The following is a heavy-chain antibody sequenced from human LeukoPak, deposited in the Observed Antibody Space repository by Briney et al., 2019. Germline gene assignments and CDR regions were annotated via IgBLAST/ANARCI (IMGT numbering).Heavy chain of an antibody. J-gene: IGHJ3*02. CDR2: IYYSGST. Sequence: PSQTLSLTCSVSGGSISSDDYCWNWIRQHPGKGLEWIGYIYYSGSTYYNPSLKSRVALSVDTSKNQFSLKLSSLTAADTAVYYCAKSREEIRGLDAFDIWGQGTMVTVSS. CDR3: AKSREEIRGLDAFDI. V-gene: IGHV4-31*03. D-gene: IGHD5-24*01. CDR1: GGSISSDDYC.